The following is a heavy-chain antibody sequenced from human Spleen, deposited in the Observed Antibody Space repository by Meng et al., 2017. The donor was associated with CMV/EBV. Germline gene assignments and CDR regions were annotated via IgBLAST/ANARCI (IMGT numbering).Heavy chain of an antibody. Sequence: QVKLVQFGAEMKKPGASVKVSCKTSGYSFTAYYMHWVRQAPGQGLEWMGIINPSGGSTSYAQKFQGRVTMTRDTSTSTVYMELSSLRSEDTAEYYCARVQAAHIDYWGQGTLVTVSS. CDR3: ARVQAAHIDY. D-gene: IGHD6-13*01. V-gene: IGHV1-46*01. CDR1: GYSFTAYY. J-gene: IGHJ4*02. CDR2: INPSGGST.